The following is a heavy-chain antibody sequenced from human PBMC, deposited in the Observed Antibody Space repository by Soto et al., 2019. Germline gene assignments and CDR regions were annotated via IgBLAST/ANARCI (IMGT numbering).Heavy chain of an antibody. J-gene: IGHJ4*02. D-gene: IGHD3-22*01. CDR2: IYHSGST. V-gene: IGHV4-4*02. Sequence: SETLSLTCAFSGGSISSSNWWSWVRQPPGKGLEWIGEIYHSGSTNYNPSLKSRVTISVDKSKNQFSLKLSSVTAADTAVYYCARDPSDYYYDSSGTQNQDYWGQGTLVTVSS. CDR1: GGSISSSNW. CDR3: ARDPSDYYYDSSGTQNQDY.